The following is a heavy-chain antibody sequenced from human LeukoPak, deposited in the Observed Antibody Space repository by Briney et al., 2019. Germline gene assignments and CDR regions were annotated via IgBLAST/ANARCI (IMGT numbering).Heavy chain of an antibody. CDR2: IQSDGSET. V-gene: IGHV3-7*01. Sequence: PGGSLRLSCAASGFTFSSYGMSWIRQSPGKGLEWVAKIQSDGSETSYEDAVRGRFTISRDNAKNSLYLQIDTLRAEDTAVYYCSRAWTYARHWGQGTVVIVSS. CDR1: GFTFSSYG. D-gene: IGHD1-7*01. CDR3: SRAWTYARH. J-gene: IGHJ4*02.